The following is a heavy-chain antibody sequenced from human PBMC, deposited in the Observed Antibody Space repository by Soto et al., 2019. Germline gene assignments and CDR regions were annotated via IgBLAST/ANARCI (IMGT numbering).Heavy chain of an antibody. CDR1: GFIFSNYE. J-gene: IGHJ4*02. CDR2: IDGLGSVI. CDR3: TREKNVHPDTHFDH. D-gene: IGHD5-18*01. V-gene: IGHV3-48*03. Sequence: GGSLRLSCATSGFIFSNYEMNWVRQAPGKGLEWISYIDGLGSVIHYADSVKGRFTISRDNVENSLYLQMNSLRVEDTAVYYCTREKNVHPDTHFDHWGLGTLVTVSS.